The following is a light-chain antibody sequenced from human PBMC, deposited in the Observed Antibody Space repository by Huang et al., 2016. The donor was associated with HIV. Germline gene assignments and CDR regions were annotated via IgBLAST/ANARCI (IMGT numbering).Light chain of an antibody. J-gene: IGKJ1*01. CDR1: QSVFHSSNNKNY. CDR2: WAS. CDR3: HQYYSSPQT. V-gene: IGKV4-1*01. Sequence: DIVVTQSPGSLALSLGERAAINCTSSQSVFHSSNNKNYLSWYQLKPGQSPQLLIYWASTREFGVPDRVRGTGSGTDFTLTITSLQAEDVAVYYCHQYYSSPQTFGQGTKVEV.